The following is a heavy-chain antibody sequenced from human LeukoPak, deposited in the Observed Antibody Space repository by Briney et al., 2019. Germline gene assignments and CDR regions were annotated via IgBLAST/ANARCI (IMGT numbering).Heavy chain of an antibody. D-gene: IGHD3-22*01. CDR3: ARTSRDSSGYYFNY. J-gene: IGHJ4*02. V-gene: IGHV3-21*01. CDR2: ISSSSSYI. Sequence: GGSLRLSCAASGFTFSSYSMYWVRQAPGKGLEWVSSISSSSSYIYYADSVKGRFTISRDNAKNSLYLQMNSLRAEDTAVYYCARTSRDSSGYYFNYWGQGALVTVSS. CDR1: GFTFSSYS.